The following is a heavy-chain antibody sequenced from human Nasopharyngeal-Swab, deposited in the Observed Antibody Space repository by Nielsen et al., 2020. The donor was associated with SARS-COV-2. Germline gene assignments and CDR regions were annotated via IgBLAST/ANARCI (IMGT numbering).Heavy chain of an antibody. J-gene: IGHJ4*02. V-gene: IGHV5-10-1*01. Sequence: GESLKISCKGSGYSFTSYWISWVRQMPGKGLEWMGRIDPSDSYTNYSPSFRGHVTISADKSISTAYLQWSSLKASDTAMYYCARQTGIAAAEDYWGQGTLVTVSS. CDR2: IDPSDSYT. D-gene: IGHD6-13*01. CDR3: ARQTGIAAAEDY. CDR1: GYSFTSYW.